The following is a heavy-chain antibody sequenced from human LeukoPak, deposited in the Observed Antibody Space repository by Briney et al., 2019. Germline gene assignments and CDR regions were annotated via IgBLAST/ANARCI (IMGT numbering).Heavy chain of an antibody. CDR2: ISCDGKKT. Sequence: GRSLRLSCEASGFTFSHFAMHWVRQAPGKGLEWVAVISCDGKKTYFADSVRGRFSLSRDDSQNTVYLQMNSLRDDDTALYYCVKGSKIRGVIPEGQFDYWGQGTLVTVSS. CDR1: GFTFSHFA. CDR3: VKGSKIRGVIPEGQFDY. D-gene: IGHD3-10*01. J-gene: IGHJ4*02. V-gene: IGHV3-30*04.